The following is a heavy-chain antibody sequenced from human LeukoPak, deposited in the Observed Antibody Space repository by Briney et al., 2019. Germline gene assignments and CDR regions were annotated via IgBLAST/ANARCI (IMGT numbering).Heavy chain of an antibody. CDR3: AHSGVDSWFDP. V-gene: IGHV2-5*01. D-gene: IGHD3-10*01. CDR2: IYWNDDK. CDR1: GFSLSTSGVG. Sequence: PGPTLVQPTQPLTLTCTFSGFSLSTSGVGVGWIRQPPVKALEWLALIYWNDDKRYIPSLKSRLTITKDTSKNQVVLTMTNMDPVDTAAYYCAHSGVDSWFDPWGQGTLVTVSS. J-gene: IGHJ5*02.